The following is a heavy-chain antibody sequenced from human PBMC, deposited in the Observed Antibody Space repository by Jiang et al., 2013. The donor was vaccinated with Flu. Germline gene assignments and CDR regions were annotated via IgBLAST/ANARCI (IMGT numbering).Heavy chain of an antibody. CDR2: IVVGSGNT. V-gene: IGHV1-58*02. D-gene: IGHD5-12*01. CDR3: AADNLRGYSGYDPDYYYGMDV. J-gene: IGHJ6*02. Sequence: SGAEVKKPGTSVKVSCKASGFTFTSSAMQWVRQARGQRLEWIGWIVVGSGNTNYAQKFQERVTITRDMSTSTAYMELSSLRSEDTAVYYCAADNLRGYSGYDPDYYYGMDVWGQGTTVTVSS. CDR1: GFTFTSSA.